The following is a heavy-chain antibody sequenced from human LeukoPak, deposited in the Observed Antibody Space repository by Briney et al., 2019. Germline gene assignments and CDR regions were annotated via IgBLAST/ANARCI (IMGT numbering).Heavy chain of an antibody. Sequence: ASVKVSCKASGYTFTSYGISWVRQAPGQGLEWMRWINTNTGNPTYAQGFTGRFVFSLDTSVSTAYLQISSLKAEDTAVYYCARGRGGIAARSFDYWGQGTLVTVSS. D-gene: IGHD6-6*01. CDR2: INTNTGNP. CDR1: GYTFTSYG. V-gene: IGHV7-4-1*02. CDR3: ARGRGGIAARSFDY. J-gene: IGHJ4*02.